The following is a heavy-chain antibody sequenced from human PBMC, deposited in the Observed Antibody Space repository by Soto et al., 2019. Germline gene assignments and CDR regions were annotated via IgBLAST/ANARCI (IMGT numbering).Heavy chain of an antibody. CDR1: GYTFTSYG. CDR2: ISAYNGNT. D-gene: IGHD3-22*01. V-gene: IGHV1-18*04. Sequence: VSCKASGYTFTSYGISWVRQAPGQGLEWMGWISAYNGNTNYAQKLQGRVTMTTDTSTSTAYMELRSLRSDDTAVYYCARVGVSYYYDSSGYYPLDYWGQGTLVTVSS. J-gene: IGHJ4*02. CDR3: ARVGVSYYYDSSGYYPLDY.